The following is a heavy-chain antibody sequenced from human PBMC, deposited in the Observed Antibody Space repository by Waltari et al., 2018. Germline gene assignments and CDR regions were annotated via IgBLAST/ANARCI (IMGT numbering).Heavy chain of an antibody. J-gene: IGHJ6*02. CDR2: IVYDGSQK. V-gene: IGHV3-30*18. D-gene: IGHD3-10*02. CDR1: GFTFSSHG. CDR3: AKDRLSDARGTYSFGTDV. Sequence: QVQLVESGGGVVQPGRSLRLSCAVSGFTFSSHGMHWVRQAPGKGLEGVAVIVYDGSQKYYADSVKGRFTISRDNSKSTMYLQMNSLRSDDTAVYFCAKDRLSDARGTYSFGTDVWGQGTTVTVS.